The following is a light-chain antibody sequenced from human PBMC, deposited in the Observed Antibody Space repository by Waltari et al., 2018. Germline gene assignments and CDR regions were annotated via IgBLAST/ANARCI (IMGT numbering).Light chain of an antibody. J-gene: IGLJ2*01. CDR1: SSDVGTYKF. Sequence: QSALTQPASVSGSPGQSITISCTGTSSDVGTYKFVSWYHQHPGKVPKLIIYDATDRPAGVSIRFSGANSGNTASLTISGLQAEDEGDYYCNSYTTSGTVVFGGGTKLTVL. CDR2: DAT. CDR3: NSYTTSGTVV. V-gene: IGLV2-14*03.